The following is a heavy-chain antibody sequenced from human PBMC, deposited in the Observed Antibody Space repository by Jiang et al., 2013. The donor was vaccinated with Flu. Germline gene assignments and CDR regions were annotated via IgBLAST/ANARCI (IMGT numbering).Heavy chain of an antibody. V-gene: IGHV1-46*01. D-gene: IGHD5/OR15-5a*01. CDR1: GYSFTNYY. CDR3: ARGNVEIMSGKLLGWFDS. Sequence: QSGAEVRKPGASVRISCTASGYSFTNYYIHWVRQAPGQGLEWLGNINPGGGSTSYAQKFQGRVAFTRDTSTKIVSMDMRSLTSEDTAVYFCARGNVEIMSGKLLGWFDSWGQGSLVTVSS. J-gene: IGHJ5*01. CDR2: INPGGGST.